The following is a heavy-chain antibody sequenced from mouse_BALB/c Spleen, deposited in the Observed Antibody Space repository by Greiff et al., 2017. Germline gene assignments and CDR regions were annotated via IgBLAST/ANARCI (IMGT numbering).Heavy chain of an antibody. CDR3: ARRITKGYFDY. J-gene: IGHJ2*01. D-gene: IGHD1-1*01. CDR1: GFTFSSYA. Sequence: EVKVVESGGGLVKPGGSLKLSCAASGFTFSSYAMSWVRQSPEKRLEWVAEISSGGSYTYYPDTVTGRFTISRDNAKNTLYLEMSSLRSEDTAMYYCARRITKGYFDYWGQGTTLTVSS. CDR2: ISSGGSYT. V-gene: IGHV5-9-4*01.